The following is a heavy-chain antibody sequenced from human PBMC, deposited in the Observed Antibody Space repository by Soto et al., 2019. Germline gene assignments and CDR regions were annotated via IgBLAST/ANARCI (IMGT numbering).Heavy chain of an antibody. Sequence: EVQLVESGGGLIQPGGSLRLSCAASGFTVSSNFMTWVRQAPGKGLEWVSVIYSGGCTDYADSVKGRFTISRDNSKNTLYLQMNSLRAEDTAVYYCARVGYGSNCGGDCFWGQGTLVTVSS. V-gene: IGHV3-53*01. D-gene: IGHD2-21*02. CDR3: ARVGYGSNCGGDCF. J-gene: IGHJ4*02. CDR2: IYSGGCT. CDR1: GFTVSSNF.